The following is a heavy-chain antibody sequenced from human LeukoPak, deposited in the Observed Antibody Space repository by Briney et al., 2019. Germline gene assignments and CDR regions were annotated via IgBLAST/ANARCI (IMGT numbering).Heavy chain of an antibody. Sequence: HPGGSLRLSCAASGFTFNNYGMHWVRQAPGKGLEWVAFIRYNGNNQYYVDSVKGRFTISRGNSKNTLYLQMNSLKGDDTAVYYCAKDSAFYYIDVWGKGTTVIISS. CDR1: GFTFNNYG. D-gene: IGHD3-10*01. CDR2: IRYNGNNQ. V-gene: IGHV3-30*02. J-gene: IGHJ6*03. CDR3: AKDSAFYYIDV.